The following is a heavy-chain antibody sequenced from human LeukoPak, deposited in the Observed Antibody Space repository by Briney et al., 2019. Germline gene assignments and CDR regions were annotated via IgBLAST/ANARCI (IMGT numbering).Heavy chain of an antibody. CDR1: GGTFSSYA. D-gene: IGHD4-23*01. Sequence: ASVKVSCKASGGTFSSYAISWVRQAPGQGLEWMGGIIPIFGTANYAQKFQGRVTITADESTSTAYMELNSLRSEDTAVYYCARATWYGGNPSGAFDIWGQGTMVTVSS. J-gene: IGHJ3*02. V-gene: IGHV1-69*13. CDR3: ARATWYGGNPSGAFDI. CDR2: IIPIFGTA.